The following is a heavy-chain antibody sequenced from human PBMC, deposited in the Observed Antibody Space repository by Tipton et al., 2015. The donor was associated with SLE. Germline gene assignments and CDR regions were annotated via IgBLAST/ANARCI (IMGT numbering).Heavy chain of an antibody. J-gene: IGHJ1*01. CDR2: ISDGGTKT. CDR3: VKDYVRGGDFPQYFHS. D-gene: IGHD4-17*01. Sequence: GSLRLSCAASGFMFDSYVMNWVRQAPGKGLEWVSGISDGGTKTYYADSVKGRFTISRDNSKNRVYLQMNSLRAGDTAMYYCVKDYVRGGDFPQYFHSWGQGTLVIVSS. V-gene: IGHV3-23*01. CDR1: GFMFDSYV.